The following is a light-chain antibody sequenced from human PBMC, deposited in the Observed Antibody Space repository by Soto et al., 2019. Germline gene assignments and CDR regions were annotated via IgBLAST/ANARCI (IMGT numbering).Light chain of an antibody. V-gene: IGLV2-14*03. CDR2: DVS. Sequence: QSVLTQPASESGSPGQSITISCTGTSSDVGGYDYVSWYQLHPGKAPKLMIYDVSNRPSGVSDRFSGSKSGNTASLTISGLQAEDEADYYCSSYTTITTLGVFGGGTKLTVL. CDR3: SSYTTITTLGV. CDR1: SSDVGGYDY. J-gene: IGLJ2*01.